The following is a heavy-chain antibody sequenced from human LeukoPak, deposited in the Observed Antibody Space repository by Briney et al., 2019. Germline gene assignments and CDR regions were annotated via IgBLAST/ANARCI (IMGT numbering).Heavy chain of an antibody. D-gene: IGHD1-26*01. Sequence: ASVKVSCKASGGTFSSYAISWVRQAPGQGLEWMGIINPSGGSTSYAQKFQGRVTMTRDTSTSTVYMELSSLRSEDTAMYYCARSQWELLPYFDYWGQGTLVTVSS. CDR2: INPSGGST. CDR3: ARSQWELLPYFDY. CDR1: GGTFSSYA. V-gene: IGHV1-46*01. J-gene: IGHJ4*02.